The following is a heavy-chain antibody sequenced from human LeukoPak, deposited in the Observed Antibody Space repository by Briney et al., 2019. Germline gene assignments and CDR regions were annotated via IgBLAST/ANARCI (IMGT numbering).Heavy chain of an antibody. CDR3: ARGHSSGYYTGPLDY. Sequence: ASVKVSCKASGYTFTSYYMHWVRQAPGQGLEWMAIINPSGGSTGYAQKFQGRVTMTRDTSASTVYMELYSLRSEDTAVYYCARGHSSGYYTGPLDYWGQGTLVTVSS. V-gene: IGHV1-46*01. CDR2: INPSGGST. D-gene: IGHD3-22*01. CDR1: GYTFTSYY. J-gene: IGHJ4*02.